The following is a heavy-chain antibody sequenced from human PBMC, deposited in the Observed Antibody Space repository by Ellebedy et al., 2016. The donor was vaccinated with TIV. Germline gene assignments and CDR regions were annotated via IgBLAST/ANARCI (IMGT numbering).Heavy chain of an antibody. J-gene: IGHJ1*01. CDR3: STYTVGDDS. Sequence: PGGSLRLSCSSSGFSFNNGWMNWVRQTPGKRLEWVGRIKSETEGGTTDYVAPVKGRFTISRDDLQNILYLEMNNLTIADTGVYYCSTYTVGDDSWGQGTLVTVSS. CDR1: GFSFNNGW. V-gene: IGHV3-15*01. CDR2: IKSETEGGTT. D-gene: IGHD5-12*01.